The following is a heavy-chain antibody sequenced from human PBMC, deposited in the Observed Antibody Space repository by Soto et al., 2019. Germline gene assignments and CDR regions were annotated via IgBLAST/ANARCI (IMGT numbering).Heavy chain of an antibody. CDR1: GGSISSGDYY. CDR3: ARNYYGSGSYYWDFDY. J-gene: IGHJ4*02. V-gene: IGHV4-30-4*01. CDR2: IYYSGST. D-gene: IGHD3-10*01. Sequence: SETLSLTCTVSGGSISSGDYYWSWIRQPPGKGLEWIGYIYYSGSTYYNPSLKSRVTISVDTSKNQFSLKLSSVTAADTAVYYCARNYYGSGSYYWDFDYWGQGTLVTVSS.